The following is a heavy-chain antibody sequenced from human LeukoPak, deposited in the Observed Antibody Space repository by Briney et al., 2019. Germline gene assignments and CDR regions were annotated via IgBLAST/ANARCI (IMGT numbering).Heavy chain of an antibody. CDR3: ARDLFCGGDCYQDY. J-gene: IGHJ4*02. CDR2: ISAYNGNT. CDR1: GYTFTSYG. D-gene: IGHD2-21*02. Sequence: VSVKVSCKASGYTFTSYGISWVRQAPGQGLEWMGWISAYNGNTNYAHKLQGRGTMTTDTSTSTAYMELRSRRSDETAACQCARDLFCGGDCYQDYWGQGTLVTVSS. V-gene: IGHV1-18*01.